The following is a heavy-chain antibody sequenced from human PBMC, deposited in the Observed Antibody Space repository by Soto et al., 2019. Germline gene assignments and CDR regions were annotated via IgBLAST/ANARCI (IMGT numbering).Heavy chain of an antibody. CDR1: GGSISSYY. CDR2: IYYSGST. CDR3: ARHDGPNNWFDP. J-gene: IGHJ5*02. V-gene: IGHV4-59*08. Sequence: SETLSLTCTVSGGSISSYYWIWLRQPPGKGLEWIGYIYYSGSTNYNPSLKSRVTISVDTSKNQFSLKLSSVTAADTAVYYCARHDGPNNWFDPWGQGTLVTVSS.